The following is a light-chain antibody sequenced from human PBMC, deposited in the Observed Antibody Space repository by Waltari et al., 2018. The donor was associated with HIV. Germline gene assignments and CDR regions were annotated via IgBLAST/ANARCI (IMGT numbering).Light chain of an antibody. Sequence: QSVLTQPPSVSGAPGQRSTISCTGSRPTIRADYHVTWYQQLPGTAPQLLIYGYNNRPSGVPDRFSGSKSGTSASLAISGLQAEDEADYYCHSYDSSLDGWVFGGGTKLTVL. CDR1: RPTIRADYH. V-gene: IGLV1-40*01. J-gene: IGLJ3*02. CDR2: GYN. CDR3: HSYDSSLDGWV.